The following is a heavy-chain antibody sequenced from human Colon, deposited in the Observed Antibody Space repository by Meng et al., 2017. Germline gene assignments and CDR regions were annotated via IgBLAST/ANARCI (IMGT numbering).Heavy chain of an antibody. J-gene: IGHJ5*02. D-gene: IGHD5/OR15-5a*01. CDR2: MHPMAGVT. Sequence: ASVKVSCKASGYIFTDQYIHWVRQAPGQGPEWMRRMHPMAGVTNLAQMFRGRVTMTRDTSTATAYLNLCRLRPDDTAIYYCVGDFRVTDLWGQGTLVTVSS. V-gene: IGHV1-2*06. CDR3: VGDFRVTDL. CDR1: GYIFTDQY.